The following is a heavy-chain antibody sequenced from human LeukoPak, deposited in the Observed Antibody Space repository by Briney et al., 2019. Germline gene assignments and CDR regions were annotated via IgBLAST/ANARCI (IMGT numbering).Heavy chain of an antibody. D-gene: IGHD2-2*01. CDR1: GYTFTSYG. Sequence: ASVKVSCEASGYTFTSYGISWVRQAPGQGLEWMGWISAYNGNTNYAQKLQGRVTMTTDTSTSTAYMELRSLRSDDTAVYYCARVLAVVVPAAMNYWGQGTLVTVSS. CDR2: ISAYNGNT. V-gene: IGHV1-18*01. CDR3: ARVLAVVVPAAMNY. J-gene: IGHJ4*02.